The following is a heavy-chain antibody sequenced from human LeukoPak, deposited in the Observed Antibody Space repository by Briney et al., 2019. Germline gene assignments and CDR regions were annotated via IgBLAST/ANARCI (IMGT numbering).Heavy chain of an antibody. CDR3: AKLSAYDFWSGTGDWFDP. CDR2: ISGSGCST. J-gene: IGHJ5*02. V-gene: IGHV3-23*01. CDR1: GFTFSSYA. Sequence: GGSLRLSCAASGFTFSSYAMSWVRQAPGKGLDWVSAISGSGCSTYYADSVKGRFTISSDNSKNTLYLQMNSLGAEDTAVYYCAKLSAYDFWSGTGDWFDPWGQGTLVTVSS. D-gene: IGHD3-3*01.